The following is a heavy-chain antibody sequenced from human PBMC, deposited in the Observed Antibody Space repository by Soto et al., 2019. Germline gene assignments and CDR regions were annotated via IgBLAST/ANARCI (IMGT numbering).Heavy chain of an antibody. J-gene: IGHJ6*02. D-gene: IGHD2-15*01. V-gene: IGHV3-23*01. CDR2: ISGSGGST. CDR3: AKAPRYCSGGTCLWNYGMDV. CDR1: GFTFSSYA. Sequence: PGGSLRLSCAASGFTFSSYAMSWVRQAPGKGLECVSAISGSGGSTYCADSVKGRFTISRDNSKNTMYLQMNSLRAEDTAVYYCAKAPRYCSGGTCLWNYGMDVWGQGTTVTVSS.